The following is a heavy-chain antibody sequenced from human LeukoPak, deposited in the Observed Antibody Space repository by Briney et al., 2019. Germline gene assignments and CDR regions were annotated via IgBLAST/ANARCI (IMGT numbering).Heavy chain of an antibody. V-gene: IGHV3-7*01. CDR3: ARSHHYYGSGWTDYYMDV. D-gene: IGHD3-10*01. J-gene: IGHJ6*03. CDR2: IKQDGSEE. CDR1: GFTFSSYW. Sequence: PGGSLRLSCAASGFTFSSYWMSWVRQAPGKGLEWVANIKQDGSEEYYVDSVKGRFTISRDNAKNSLYLQMNSLRAEDTAVYYCARSHHYYGSGWTDYYMDVWGKGTTVTVSS.